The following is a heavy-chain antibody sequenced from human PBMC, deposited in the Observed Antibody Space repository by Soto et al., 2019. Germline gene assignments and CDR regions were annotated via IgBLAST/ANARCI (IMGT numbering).Heavy chain of an antibody. V-gene: IGHV4-34*01. CDR1: GGSFSGYY. Sequence: PSETLSLTCAVYGGSFSGYYWSWIRQPPGKGLEWIGEINHSGSTNYNPSLKSRVTISVDTSKNQFSLKLSSVTAADTAVYYCARGRAWGYSYGALGYYYGMDVWGQGTTVTVSS. CDR2: INHSGST. D-gene: IGHD5-18*01. CDR3: ARGRAWGYSYGALGYYYGMDV. J-gene: IGHJ6*02.